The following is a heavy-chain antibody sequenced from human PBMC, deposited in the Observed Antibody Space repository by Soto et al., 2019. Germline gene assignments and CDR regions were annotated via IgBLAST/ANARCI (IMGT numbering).Heavy chain of an antibody. CDR1: GGSISSYY. V-gene: IGHV4-59*01. CDR2: IYYRWST. Sequence: SETLSLNCTVSGGSISSYYWSWIRQPPGKGLEWIGYIYYRWSTNYNPSLKSRVTISVDTSKNQFSLKLSSVPAADTAVYYCARAPGGDEYYYDSSGYWDYWGQGTLVTVSS. CDR3: ARAPGGDEYYYDSSGYWDY. J-gene: IGHJ4*02. D-gene: IGHD3-22*01.